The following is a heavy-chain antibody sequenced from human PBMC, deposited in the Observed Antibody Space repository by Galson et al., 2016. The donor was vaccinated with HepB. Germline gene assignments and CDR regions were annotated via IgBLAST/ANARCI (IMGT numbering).Heavy chain of an antibody. CDR1: GDSINSGGYS. D-gene: IGHD4-17*01. Sequence: TLSLTCAVSGDSINSGGYSWSWIRQPPGKGLEWIGYLFHSGSTHYNPSLERRVTISVDRSKNQFSLNLTYVTAADTAVYYCARGDYGDYGEGAFDIWGQGTMVTVSP. V-gene: IGHV4-30-2*01. J-gene: IGHJ3*02. CDR3: ARGDYGDYGEGAFDI. CDR2: LFHSGST.